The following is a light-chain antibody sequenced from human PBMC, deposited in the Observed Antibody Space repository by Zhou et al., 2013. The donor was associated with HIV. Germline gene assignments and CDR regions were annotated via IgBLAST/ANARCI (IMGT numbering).Light chain of an antibody. CDR1: QSVSSNY. J-gene: IGKJ2*03. Sequence: EIVLTQSPGTLSLSPGETAALSCTASQSVSSNYLAWFQQKPGQAPRLLIYGAFSRATGIPGRFSGSASGTNFTLTISRLEPEDFAVFFCQQYGNSPTSFGQGTKLQIK. CDR3: QQYGNSPTS. V-gene: IGKV3-20*01. CDR2: GAF.